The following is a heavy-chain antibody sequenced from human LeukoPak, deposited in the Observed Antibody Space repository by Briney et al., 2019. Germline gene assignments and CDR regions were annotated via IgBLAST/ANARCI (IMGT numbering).Heavy chain of an antibody. Sequence: GGSLRLPCTASGFIVSVYRMNWVRQAPGRGLEWISYISSSSSLIYYADSVKGRFTISRDNAKNSLYLHMNSLKDDDTAVYYCARGGGPMIRSDFDFWGQGTLVTVSS. CDR3: ARGGGPMIRSDFDF. D-gene: IGHD3-10*01. V-gene: IGHV3-48*02. J-gene: IGHJ4*02. CDR1: GFIVSVYR. CDR2: ISSSSSLI.